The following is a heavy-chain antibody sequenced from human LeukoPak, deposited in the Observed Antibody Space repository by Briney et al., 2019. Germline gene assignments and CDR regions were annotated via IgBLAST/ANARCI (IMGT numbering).Heavy chain of an antibody. CDR1: GYTFTSYW. J-gene: IGHJ4*02. CDR3: ARANSGSYPGLDY. CDR2: IYPGDSDT. D-gene: IGHD1-26*01. V-gene: IGHV5-51*01. Sequence: GESLRISCKGSGYTFTSYWIAWVRQMPGKGLEWMGIIYPGDSDTRYSPSFQGRVTISADKSISTAYLQWSSLKASDTAMYYCARANSGSYPGLDYWGQGTLVTVSS.